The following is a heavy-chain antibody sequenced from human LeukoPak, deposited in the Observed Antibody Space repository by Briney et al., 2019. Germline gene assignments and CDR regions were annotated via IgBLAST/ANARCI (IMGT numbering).Heavy chain of an antibody. CDR1: GGTFSSYA. J-gene: IGHJ4*02. Sequence: ASVKVSCKASGGTFSSYAISWVRQAPGQGLEWMGRNIPILGIANYAQKFQGRVTITVDKSTSTAYMELSSLRSEDTAVYYCARDQSPILRYFDWLYPGYFDYWGQGTLVTVSS. V-gene: IGHV1-69*04. D-gene: IGHD3-9*01. CDR2: NIPILGIA. CDR3: ARDQSPILRYFDWLYPGYFDY.